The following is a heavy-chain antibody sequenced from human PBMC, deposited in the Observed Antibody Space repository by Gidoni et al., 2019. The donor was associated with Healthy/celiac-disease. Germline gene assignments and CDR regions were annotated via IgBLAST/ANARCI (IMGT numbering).Heavy chain of an antibody. CDR3: TRQRTEGHFDY. CDR2: IRSKANSYAT. J-gene: IGHJ4*02. CDR1: GFTFSGSA. Sequence: EVQLVESGGGLVQPGGFLKLSCAASGFTFSGSAMHWVRQASGKGLEWVGRIRSKANSYATAYAASVKGRFTISRDDSKNTAYLQMNSLKTEDTAVYYCTRQRTEGHFDYWGQGTLVTVSS. V-gene: IGHV3-73*02.